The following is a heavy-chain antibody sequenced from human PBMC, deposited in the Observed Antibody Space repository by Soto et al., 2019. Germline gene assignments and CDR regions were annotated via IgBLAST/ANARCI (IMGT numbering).Heavy chain of an antibody. D-gene: IGHD3-3*01. V-gene: IGHV4-39*01. J-gene: IGHJ4*02. CDR3: ARVILEWLLLDY. CDR2: IYYSGST. CDR1: GSSISSSSYY. Sequence: SETLSLTCTVSGSSISSSSYYWGWIRQPPGKGLEWIGSIYYSGSTYYNPSLKSRVTISVDTSKNQFSLKLSSVTAADTAVYYCARVILEWLLLDYWGQGTLVTVSS.